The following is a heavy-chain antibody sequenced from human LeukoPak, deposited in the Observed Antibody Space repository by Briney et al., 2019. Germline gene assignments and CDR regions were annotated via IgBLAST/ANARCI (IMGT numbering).Heavy chain of an antibody. Sequence: GGSLRLSCAASGFTFSSHWMSWVRQAPGKGLEWVANIKQDGSEKYYVDSVKGRFTISRDNAQNSLYLQMNSLGAEDTAMYYCARDNIVGASNFDYWGQGTLVTVSS. V-gene: IGHV3-7*01. J-gene: IGHJ4*02. D-gene: IGHD1-26*01. CDR1: GFTFSSHW. CDR3: ARDNIVGASNFDY. CDR2: IKQDGSEK.